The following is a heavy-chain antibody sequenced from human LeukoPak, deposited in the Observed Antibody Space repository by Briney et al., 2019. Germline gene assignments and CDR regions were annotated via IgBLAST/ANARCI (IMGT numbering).Heavy chain of an antibody. CDR1: GYSFTSYW. J-gene: IGHJ4*02. CDR2: IYPGDSDT. CDR3: TRGGYYGSGSYYSFDY. Sequence: GESLKISCKGSGYSFTSYWIGWVRQMRGKGLEWMGIIYPGDSDTRYSPSFQGQVTISADKSINTAYLQRSSLKASDTAMYYCTRGGYYGSGSYYSFDYWGQGTLVTVSS. V-gene: IGHV5-51*01. D-gene: IGHD3-10*01.